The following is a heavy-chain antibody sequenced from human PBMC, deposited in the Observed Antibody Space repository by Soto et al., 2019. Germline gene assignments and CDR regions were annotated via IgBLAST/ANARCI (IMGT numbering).Heavy chain of an antibody. CDR3: AREGFWSVYSAYNWFDP. V-gene: IGHV6-1*01. J-gene: IGHJ5*02. CDR2: TYYRSKWYN. D-gene: IGHD3-3*01. Sequence: SQTLSLTCAISGDSVSSNSAAWNWIRQSPSRGLEWLGRTYYRSKWYNDYAVSVKSRITINPDTSKNQFSLHLNSVTPEDTAVYYCAREGFWSVYSAYNWFDPGARDPWSPSPQ. CDR1: GDSVSSNSAA.